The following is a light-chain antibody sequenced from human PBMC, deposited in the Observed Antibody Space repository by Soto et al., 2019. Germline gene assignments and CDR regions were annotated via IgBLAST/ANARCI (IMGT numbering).Light chain of an antibody. CDR2: DVS. CDR3: GSYASSRSSVL. J-gene: IGLJ2*01. CDR1: SSDVGAYNS. Sequence: QAVVTQPASVSGSPGQSVTISCTGTSSDVGAYNSVSWYQQHPGKAPKLMIYDVSYRPSGVSNRFSGSKSGNTASLTISGLQAEDEAAYYCGSYASSRSSVLFGGGTKLTVL. V-gene: IGLV2-14*03.